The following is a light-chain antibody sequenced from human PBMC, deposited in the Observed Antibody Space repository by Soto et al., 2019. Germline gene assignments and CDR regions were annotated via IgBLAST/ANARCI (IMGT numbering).Light chain of an antibody. V-gene: IGKV1-27*01. CDR3: QRYNSAPWT. J-gene: IGKJ1*01. CDR2: AAS. Sequence: DIQMTQSPSSLSASVGDRVTITCRASQGISDYLAWYQQKPGKVPKLLIYAASTLQSGVPSRFSGSGSGTDFTLTISSLQPEDVATYYYQRYNSAPWTFGQGTTMEIK. CDR1: QGISDY.